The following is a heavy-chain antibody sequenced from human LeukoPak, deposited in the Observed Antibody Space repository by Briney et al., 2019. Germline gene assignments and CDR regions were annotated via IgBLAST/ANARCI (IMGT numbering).Heavy chain of an antibody. D-gene: IGHD1-14*01. CDR3: AKVNPDAFDI. V-gene: IGHV3-53*01. CDR1: GFTVSSNS. CDR2: IYSDNT. J-gene: IGHJ3*02. Sequence: GGSLRLSCTVSGFTVSSNSMSWVRQAPGKGLEWVSFIYSDNTHYSDSVKGRFTISRDNSKNTLYLQMNSLRAEDTAVYYCAKVNPDAFDIWGQGTMVTVSS.